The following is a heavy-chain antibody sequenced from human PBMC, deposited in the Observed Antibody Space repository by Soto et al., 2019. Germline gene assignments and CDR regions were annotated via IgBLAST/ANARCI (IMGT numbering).Heavy chain of an antibody. CDR2: IYYSGST. J-gene: IGHJ4*02. V-gene: IGHV4-39*01. D-gene: IGHD2-2*01. CDR3: ARQRKSVVPAAMLDFDY. Sequence: SETLSLTCTVSGGSISSSSYYWGWIRQPPGKGLEWIGSIYYSGSTYYNPSLKSRVTISVDTSKNQFSLKLSSVTAADTAVYYCARQRKSVVPAAMLDFDYWGQGTLVTVSS. CDR1: GGSISSSSYY.